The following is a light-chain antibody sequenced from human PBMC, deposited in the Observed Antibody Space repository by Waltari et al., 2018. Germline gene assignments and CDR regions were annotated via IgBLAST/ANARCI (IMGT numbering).Light chain of an antibody. V-gene: IGLV1-44*01. CDR2: RSD. Sequence: QSVLTPPPSASGTPGQRVTIPSSGSASTIAGNLVTWYQQLPGTAPKLLIDRSDLRPSGVPDRFSGSKSGTSASLAISGLQSEDEADYFCASWDDSLNGHWVFGGGTKVTVL. J-gene: IGLJ3*02. CDR3: ASWDDSLNGHWV. CDR1: ASTIAGNL.